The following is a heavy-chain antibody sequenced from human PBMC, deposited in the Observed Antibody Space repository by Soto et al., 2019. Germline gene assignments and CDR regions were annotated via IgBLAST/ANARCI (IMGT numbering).Heavy chain of an antibody. V-gene: IGHV3-49*04. Sequence: GVLRLSCTASGFTFGDYAMSWVRQAPGKGLEWVGFIRSKAYGGTTEYAASVKGRFTISRDDSKSIAYLQMNSLKTEDTAVYYCEVATINPIDGMDVWGQGTTVTVSS. CDR3: EVATINPIDGMDV. CDR1: GFTFGDYA. J-gene: IGHJ6*02. CDR2: IRSKAYGGTT. D-gene: IGHD5-12*01.